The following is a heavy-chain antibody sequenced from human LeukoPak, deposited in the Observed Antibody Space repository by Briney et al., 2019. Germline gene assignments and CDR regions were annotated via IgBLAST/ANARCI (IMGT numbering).Heavy chain of an antibody. CDR3: ARSARAAAYTFDI. Sequence: ASVKGSCKASGYTFTGYAMNWVRQAPGQGLEWMGWINTNTGNPTYAQGFTGRFVFSLDTSGSTAYLQISSLKAEDPALYYCARSARAAAYTFDIWGQGTMVTVSS. CDR2: INTNTGNP. J-gene: IGHJ3*02. D-gene: IGHD2-2*01. CDR1: GYTFTGYA. V-gene: IGHV7-4-1*02.